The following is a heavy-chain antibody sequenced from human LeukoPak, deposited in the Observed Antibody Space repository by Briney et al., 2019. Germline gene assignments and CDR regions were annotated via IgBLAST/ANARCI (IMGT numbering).Heavy chain of an antibody. D-gene: IGHD6-13*01. Sequence: GGSLRLSCAASGFSFDDYAMHWVRQAPGKGLEWVSLISGDGNSTYYADSVKGRFTISRDNGKDSLYLQMNSLRTEDTALYYCAKDTGITPSGISGFFDFWGQGTLVTVSS. CDR3: AKDTGITPSGISGFFDF. V-gene: IGHV3-43*02. J-gene: IGHJ4*02. CDR1: GFSFDDYA. CDR2: ISGDGNST.